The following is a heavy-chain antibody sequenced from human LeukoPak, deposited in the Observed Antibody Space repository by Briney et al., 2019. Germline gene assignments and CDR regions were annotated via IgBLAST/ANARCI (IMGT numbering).Heavy chain of an antibody. CDR3: AKEQYPGYFDF. CDR1: GFTFTNYA. V-gene: IGHV3-30-3*01. CDR2: ISYDGSHK. D-gene: IGHD1-14*01. Sequence: PGGSLRLSCAASGFTFTNYAMNWVRQAPGKGLEWVAVISYDGSHKYYADSVKGRFTISRDNSNNTLYLQLNNVRTEDTATYFCAKEQYPGYFDFWGQGTLVTVSA. J-gene: IGHJ4*02.